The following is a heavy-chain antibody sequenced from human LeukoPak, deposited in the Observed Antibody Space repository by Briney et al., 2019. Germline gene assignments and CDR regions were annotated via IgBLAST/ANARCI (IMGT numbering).Heavy chain of an antibody. Sequence: ASVKVSCKASGGTFSSYAISWVRQAPGQGLEWMGGIIPIFGTANYAQKFQGRVTITTDESTSPAYMELRSLRSDDTAAYYCARTGDYYDSPGQPGGYWGQGTLVTVSS. D-gene: IGHD3-22*01. J-gene: IGHJ4*02. CDR2: IIPIFGTA. CDR1: GGTFSSYA. CDR3: ARTGDYYDSPGQPGGY. V-gene: IGHV1-69*05.